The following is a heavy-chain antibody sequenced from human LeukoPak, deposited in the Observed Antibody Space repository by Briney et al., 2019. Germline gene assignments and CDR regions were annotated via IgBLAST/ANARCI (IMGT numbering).Heavy chain of an antibody. CDR2: IYHSGGT. J-gene: IGHJ4*02. Sequence: SETLSLTCTVSGGSISSSNWWSWVRQPPGRGLEWIGEIYHSGGTHYNPSLKGRVTISVDRSQNQLFLRLSSVAAADTAVYYCARVISDSSSWFFDYWGQGTLVTVSS. V-gene: IGHV4-4*02. D-gene: IGHD6-13*01. CDR1: GGSISSSNW. CDR3: ARVISDSSSWFFDY.